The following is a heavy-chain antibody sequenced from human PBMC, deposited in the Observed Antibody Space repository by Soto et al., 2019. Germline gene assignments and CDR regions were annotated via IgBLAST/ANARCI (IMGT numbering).Heavy chain of an antibody. J-gene: IGHJ4*02. V-gene: IGHV3-23*01. CDR3: AKLEWLEFGGDY. CDR2: ISASGEKP. Sequence: EVHLLESGGGVVQPGKSLKISYATFGLDIRDYPMTWVRQPPGQGLEWVSGISASGEKPYYADSVKGRFTISRDNSKNTLSLQMNSLRVEDTGIYYCAKLEWLEFGGDYWGQGTLVTVSS. D-gene: IGHD6-19*01. CDR1: GLDIRDYP.